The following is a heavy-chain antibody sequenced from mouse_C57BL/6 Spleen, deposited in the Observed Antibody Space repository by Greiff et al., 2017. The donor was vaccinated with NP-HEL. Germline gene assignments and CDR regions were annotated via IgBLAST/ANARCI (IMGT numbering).Heavy chain of an antibody. J-gene: IGHJ1*03. CDR2: INPSTGGT. CDR3: ARLYSNYLGYFDV. V-gene: IGHV1-42*01. D-gene: IGHD2-5*01. Sequence: VQLKESGPELVKPGASVKISCKASGYSFTGYYMNWVKQSPEKSLEWIGEINPSTGGTTYNQKFKAKATLTVDKSSSTAYMQLKSLTSEDSAVYYCARLYSNYLGYFDVWGTGTTVTVSS. CDR1: GYSFTGYY.